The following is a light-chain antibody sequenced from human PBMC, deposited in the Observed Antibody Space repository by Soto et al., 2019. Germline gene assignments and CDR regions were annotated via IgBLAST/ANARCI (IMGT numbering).Light chain of an antibody. V-gene: IGLV2-14*03. CDR2: DVS. CDR3: SSYTSSSTTYV. J-gene: IGLJ1*01. Sequence: QSALTQPASVSGSPGQSITISCTGTSSDVGGYDYVSWYQQHPGKAPKLIMYDVSYRPSGVSIRFSASKSGNTASLTISGLQAEDEADYYCSSYTSSSTTYVYGTGTKVTVL. CDR1: SSDVGGYDY.